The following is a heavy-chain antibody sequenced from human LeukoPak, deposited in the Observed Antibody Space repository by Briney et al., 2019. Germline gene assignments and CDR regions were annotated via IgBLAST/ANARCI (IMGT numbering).Heavy chain of an antibody. V-gene: IGHV3-15*07. CDR3: ITLTRVPVAGNAQY. Sequence: PGGSLRLSCAASGFSVSSAWMNWVRQAPGKGLEWVGYIRSKTDGGTPDYAAPVKGRFTISRDDSKKTVYLQMNSLKIEDTAVYYCITLTRVPVAGNAQYRGQGTLVTVSS. J-gene: IGHJ4*02. CDR1: GFSVSSAW. CDR2: IRSKTDGGTP. D-gene: IGHD6-19*01.